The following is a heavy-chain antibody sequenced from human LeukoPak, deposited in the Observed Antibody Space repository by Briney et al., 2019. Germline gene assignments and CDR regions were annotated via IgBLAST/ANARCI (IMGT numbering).Heavy chain of an antibody. J-gene: IGHJ4*02. CDR2: ISAYNGNT. CDR3: ARAQVYYGSFDY. Sequence: ASVKVSCKASVGTFSSYAISWVRQAPGQGLEWMGWISAYNGNTNYAQKLQGRVTMTTDTSTSTAYMELRSLRSDDTAVYYCARAQVYYGSFDYWGQGTLVTVSS. V-gene: IGHV1-18*01. D-gene: IGHD3-22*01. CDR1: VGTFSSYA.